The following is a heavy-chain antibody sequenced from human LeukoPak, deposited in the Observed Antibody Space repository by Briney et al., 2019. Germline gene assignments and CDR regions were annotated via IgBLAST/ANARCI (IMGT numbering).Heavy chain of an antibody. Sequence: GGSLRLSCAASGFSFSSYGMHWVRQAPGKGLEWVAFIRYDGSHKYYADSVKGRFTISRDNSKDTLYVQMNSLRAEDTAVYYCAKGPYYDILTGSYDAFDIWGQGTMVTVSS. J-gene: IGHJ3*02. CDR3: AKGPYYDILTGSYDAFDI. V-gene: IGHV3-30*02. CDR1: GFSFSSYG. D-gene: IGHD3-9*01. CDR2: IRYDGSHK.